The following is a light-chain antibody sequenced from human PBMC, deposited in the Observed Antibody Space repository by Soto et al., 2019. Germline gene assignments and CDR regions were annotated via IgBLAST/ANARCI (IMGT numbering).Light chain of an antibody. CDR1: SSDVGGYNY. Sequence: QSVLTQPASVSGSPGQSITISCTGTSSDVGGYNYVSWYQQHPGKAPKLMIYEVSNRPSGVSNRFSGSKSGNTASLTISGLQAEDEADYSCSSYTISSTLAYVFGTGTKLTVL. V-gene: IGLV2-14*01. J-gene: IGLJ1*01. CDR2: EVS. CDR3: SSYTISSTLAYV.